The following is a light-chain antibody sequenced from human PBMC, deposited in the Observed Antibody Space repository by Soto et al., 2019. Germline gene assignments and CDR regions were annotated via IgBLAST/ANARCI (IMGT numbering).Light chain of an antibody. CDR3: QQYGGLPT. J-gene: IGKJ1*01. CDR1: QSVLYSSNNKNY. Sequence: DIVMTQSPDSLAVSLGERATINCKSSQSVLYSSNNKNYLAWYQQKPGQPPKLLIYWASTRESGVPDRFRGSGSGTDFTLTISRLEPEDFAVYYCQQYGGLPTFGQGTKVDIK. V-gene: IGKV4-1*01. CDR2: WAS.